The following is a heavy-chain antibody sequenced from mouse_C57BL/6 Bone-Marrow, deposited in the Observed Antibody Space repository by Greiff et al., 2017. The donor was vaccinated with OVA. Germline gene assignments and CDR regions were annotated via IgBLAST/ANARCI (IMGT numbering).Heavy chain of an antibody. J-gene: IGHJ1*03. Sequence: VQLQQSGAELVKPGASVKISCKASGYAFSSYWMNWVKQRPGKGLEWIGQIYPGDGDTNYNGKFKGKATLTADKSSSTAYMQLSSLTSEDSAVYFCARVTTVVEDFDVWGTGTTVTVSS. D-gene: IGHD1-1*01. V-gene: IGHV1-80*01. CDR3: ARVTTVVEDFDV. CDR1: GYAFSSYW. CDR2: IYPGDGDT.